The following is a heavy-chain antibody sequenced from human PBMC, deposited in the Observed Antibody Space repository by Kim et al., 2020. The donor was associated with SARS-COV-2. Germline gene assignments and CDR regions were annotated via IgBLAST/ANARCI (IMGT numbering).Heavy chain of an antibody. V-gene: IGHV3-9*01. Sequence: VRGRFTISRDTAKNSLYLQMNSLRAEDTALYYCAKAYSSSSDQYYFGLDVWGQGTTVTVSS. CDR3: AKAYSSSSDQYYFGLDV. D-gene: IGHD6-6*01. J-gene: IGHJ6*02.